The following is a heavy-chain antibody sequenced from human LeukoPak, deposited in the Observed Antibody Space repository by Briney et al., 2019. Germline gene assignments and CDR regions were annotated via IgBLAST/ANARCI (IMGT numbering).Heavy chain of an antibody. J-gene: IGHJ6*03. D-gene: IGHD3-3*01. CDR1: GYTFTSYD. V-gene: IGHV1-8*03. CDR2: MNPNSGNT. CDR3: ARGAPYYDFWSGYYNRADYYYYMDV. Sequence: ASVKVSCKASGYTFTSYDINWVRQATGQGLEWMGWMNPNSGNTGYAQKFQGRVTITRNTSISTAYMELSSLRSEDTAVYYCARGAPYYDFWSGYYNRADYYYYMDVWGKGTTVTVSS.